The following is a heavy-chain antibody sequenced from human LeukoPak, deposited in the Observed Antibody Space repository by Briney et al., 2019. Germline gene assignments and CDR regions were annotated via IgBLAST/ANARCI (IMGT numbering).Heavy chain of an antibody. Sequence: KSSETLSLTCTVSGGSISSYYWSWIRQPPGKGLEWIGYIYYSGSTNYNPSLKSRVTISVDTSKNQFSLKLSSVTAADTAVYYCARDSFTWGLAGFYYYYYGMDVWGQGTTVTVSS. V-gene: IGHV4-59*01. CDR3: ARDSFTWGLAGFYYYYYGMDV. CDR2: IYYSGST. J-gene: IGHJ6*02. D-gene: IGHD3-16*01. CDR1: GGSISSYY.